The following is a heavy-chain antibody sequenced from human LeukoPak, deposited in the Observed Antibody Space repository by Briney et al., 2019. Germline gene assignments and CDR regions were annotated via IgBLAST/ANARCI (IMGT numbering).Heavy chain of an antibody. J-gene: IGHJ6*03. CDR2: IYTSGST. CDR3: AIGDSSSSGYYYYYMDV. Sequence: SETLSLTCTVSGGSISSGSYYWSWIRQPAGKGLEWIGRIYTSGSTNYNPSLKSRVTISVDTSKNQFSLKLSSVTAADTAVYYCAIGDSSSSGYYYYYMDVWGKGTTVTVSS. CDR1: GGSISSGSYY. V-gene: IGHV4-61*02. D-gene: IGHD6-6*01.